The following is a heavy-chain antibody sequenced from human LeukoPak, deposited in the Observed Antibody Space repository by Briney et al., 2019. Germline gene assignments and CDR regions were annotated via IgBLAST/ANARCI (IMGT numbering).Heavy chain of an antibody. D-gene: IGHD3-22*01. CDR3: ARDGYYYDSSGLY. J-gene: IGHJ4*02. CDR1: GYTFTKYG. CDR2: ISTYNGNT. V-gene: IGHV1-18*01. Sequence: ASVKVSCKASGYTFTKYGITWVRQAPGQGLEWMGWISTYNGNTNYAQKLQGRVTMTTDTSTSTAYMELRSLISDDAAVYYCARDGYYYDSSGLYWGQGTLVTVSS.